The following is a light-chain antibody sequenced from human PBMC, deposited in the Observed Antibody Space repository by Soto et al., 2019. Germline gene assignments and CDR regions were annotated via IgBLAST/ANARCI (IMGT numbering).Light chain of an antibody. J-gene: IGLJ2*01. V-gene: IGLV2-8*01. Sequence: QSALTQPPSASGSPGQSVTISCTGTSTDIGGYNFVSWYQQQPGKAPTLLIYEVYKRPSGVPDRFSGSKSGNTASLTVSGLQADDEADYCCTSFARSEDPCVVFGGGTKVTVL. CDR2: EVY. CDR1: STDIGGYNF. CDR3: TSFARSEDPCVV.